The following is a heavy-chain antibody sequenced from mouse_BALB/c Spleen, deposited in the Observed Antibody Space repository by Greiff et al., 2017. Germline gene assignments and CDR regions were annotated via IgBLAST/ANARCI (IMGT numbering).Heavy chain of an antibody. CDR3: ARSYDGYLSWFAY. D-gene: IGHD2-3*01. J-gene: IGHJ3*01. CDR2: IDPETGGT. V-gene: IGHV1-15*01. CDR1: GYTFTDYE. Sequence: QVQLQQSGAELVRPGASVTLSCKASGYTFTDYEMHWVKQTPVHGLEWIGAIDPETGGTAYNQKFKGKATLTADKSSSTAYMQLSSLASEDSAVYYCARSYDGYLSWFAYWGQGTLVTVSA.